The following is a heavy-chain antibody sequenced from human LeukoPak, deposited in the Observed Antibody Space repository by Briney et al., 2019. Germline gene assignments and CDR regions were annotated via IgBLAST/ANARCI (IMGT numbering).Heavy chain of an antibody. D-gene: IGHD3-22*01. J-gene: IGHJ5*02. CDR2: ISNYNGNT. V-gene: IGHV1-18*01. CDR1: GYTFINYV. Sequence: GASVKVSCKASGYTFINYVITWVRQAPGQGLEWMGWISNYNGNTNYAQKFQGRVTMTTDTSTTTAYMELRSLRSDDTAVYYCARADYYYDSSGYYWFDPWGQGTLVTVSS. CDR3: ARADYYYDSSGYYWFDP.